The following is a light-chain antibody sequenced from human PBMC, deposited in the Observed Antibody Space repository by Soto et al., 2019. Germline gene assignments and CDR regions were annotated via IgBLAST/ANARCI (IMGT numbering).Light chain of an antibody. CDR1: QSLDSY. CDR3: QQRRSWPLT. J-gene: IGKJ4*01. CDR2: DTS. Sequence: EIVLTQSPATLSLSPGERATLSCRASQSLDSYLAWYQQKPGQPPRLVIYDTSNRATGIPARFSGSGSGADYTLSTSSLEPEDFAVYYCQQRRSWPLTFGGGTRVEVK. V-gene: IGKV3-11*01.